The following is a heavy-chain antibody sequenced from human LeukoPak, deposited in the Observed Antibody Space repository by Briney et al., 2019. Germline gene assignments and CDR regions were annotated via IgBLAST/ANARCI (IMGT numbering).Heavy chain of an antibody. CDR1: GGSISSYY. CDR3: ARAYSSSWYSAFDI. D-gene: IGHD6-13*01. V-gene: IGHV4-59*12. J-gene: IGHJ3*02. Sequence: TSETLSLTCTVSGGSISSYYWSWIRQPPGKGLEWIGEIYHSGSTNYNPSLKSRVTISVDKSKNQFSLKLSSVTAADTAVYYCARAYSSSWYSAFDIWGQGTMVTVSS. CDR2: IYHSGST.